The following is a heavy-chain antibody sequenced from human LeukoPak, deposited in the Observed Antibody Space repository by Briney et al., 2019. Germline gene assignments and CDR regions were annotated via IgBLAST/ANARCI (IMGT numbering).Heavy chain of an antibody. V-gene: IGHV3-74*01. CDR2: INTDGNII. Sequence: PGGSLRLSCSASGFTFSTYWMHWVRQAPGKGLVWVSRINTDGNIISYADSVKGRFTISRDNAKSTVHLQMNSLRVEDTAVYYCVRGSMYSSSSPHHWGQGTLVTVSS. CDR3: VRGSMYSSSSPHH. D-gene: IGHD6-6*01. CDR1: GFTFSTYW. J-gene: IGHJ4*02.